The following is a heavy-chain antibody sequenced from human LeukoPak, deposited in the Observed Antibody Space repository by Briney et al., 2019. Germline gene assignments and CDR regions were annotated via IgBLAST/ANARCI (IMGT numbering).Heavy chain of an antibody. Sequence: SVKVSCKASGGTFSSYAISWVRQAPGQGLEWMGRIIPILGIANYAQKFQGRVTITADESTSTAYMELSSLRSEDTAVYYCARDLLFTTVRGVTLSWFDPWGQGTLVTVSS. CDR2: IIPILGIA. J-gene: IGHJ5*02. D-gene: IGHD3-10*01. V-gene: IGHV1-69*04. CDR1: GGTFSSYA. CDR3: ARDLLFTTVRGVTLSWFDP.